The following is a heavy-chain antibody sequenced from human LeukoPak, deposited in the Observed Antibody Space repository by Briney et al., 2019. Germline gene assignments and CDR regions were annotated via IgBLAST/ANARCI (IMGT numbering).Heavy chain of an antibody. J-gene: IGHJ4*02. D-gene: IGHD5-12*01. CDR2: IIPIFGTA. V-gene: IGHV1-69*06. Sequence: SVKVSCKASGGTFSSYAISWVRQAPGQGLEWMGGIIPIFGTANYAQKFQGRVTITADKSTSTAYMELSSLRSEDTAVYYCARDTGSERGYSGYGIWGQGTLITVSS. CDR1: GGTFSSYA. CDR3: ARDTGSERGYSGYGI.